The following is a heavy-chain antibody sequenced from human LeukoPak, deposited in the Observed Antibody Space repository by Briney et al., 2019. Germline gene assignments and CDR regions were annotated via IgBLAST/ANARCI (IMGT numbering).Heavy chain of an antibody. CDR2: MYYSGST. CDR3: ARSEYYDILTGYPY. V-gene: IGHV4-39*07. D-gene: IGHD3-9*01. Sequence: SETLSLTCTVSGGSISSSSYYWGWIRQPPGKGLEWIGSMYYSGSTYYNPSLKSRVTISVDTSKNQFSLKLSSVTAADTAVYYCARSEYYDILTGYPYWGQGTLVTVSS. CDR1: GGSISSSSYY. J-gene: IGHJ4*02.